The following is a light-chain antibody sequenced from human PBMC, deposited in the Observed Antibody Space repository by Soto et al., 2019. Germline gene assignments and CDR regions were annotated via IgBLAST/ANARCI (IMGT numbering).Light chain of an antibody. Sequence: EIVLTQSPATLSLSPGERATLSCRASQSVSSYLAWYQQKPGQAPRLLIYDASTRATGIPARFRGSGSGTDFTLTISSLQPEDFAVYYCQQRSNWPPYTFGQGTKLEIK. CDR3: QQRSNWPPYT. J-gene: IGKJ2*01. CDR1: QSVSSY. CDR2: DAS. V-gene: IGKV3-11*01.